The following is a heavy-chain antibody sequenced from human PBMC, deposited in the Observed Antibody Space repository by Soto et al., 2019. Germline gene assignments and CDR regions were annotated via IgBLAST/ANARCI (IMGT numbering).Heavy chain of an antibody. Sequence: ASVKVSCKASGYTFTSYYMHWVRQAPGQGLEWMGWMNPNSGNTGYAQTLQGRVTMTWDTSISTAYMELSSLRFEDTAMYYCARGHISSTKNWLDPWGQGTLVTVSS. J-gene: IGHJ5*02. V-gene: IGHV1-8*02. CDR3: ARGHISSTKNWLDP. D-gene: IGHD6-6*01. CDR1: GYTFTSYY. CDR2: MNPNSGNT.